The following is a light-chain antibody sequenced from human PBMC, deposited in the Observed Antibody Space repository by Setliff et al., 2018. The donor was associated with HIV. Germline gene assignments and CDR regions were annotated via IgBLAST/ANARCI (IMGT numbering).Light chain of an antibody. CDR2: DDS. CDR3: QVWDRSSSHVV. Sequence: SYELTQPPSVSVAPGKTAKITCGGYDIGTKTVHWYQQKPGQAPVVVVFDDSDRPSGIPERFSGSNSGNTPTLTISRVEAGDEADYYCQVWDRSSSHVVFGGGTKVTVL. CDR1: DIGTKT. V-gene: IGLV3-21*03. J-gene: IGLJ3*02.